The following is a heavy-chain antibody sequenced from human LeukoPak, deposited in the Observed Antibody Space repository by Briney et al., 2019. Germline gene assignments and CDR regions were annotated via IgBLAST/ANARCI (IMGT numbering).Heavy chain of an antibody. CDR1: GDSVSSNNAA. J-gene: IGHJ4*02. CDR2: TYYKSKWYN. Sequence: SQTLSLTCAISGDSVSSNNAAWNWIRQSPSRGLEWLGRTYYKSKWYNDYAVSVKSRISINPDTSKTQFSLQLNSVTPEVTAVYYCARDSLGGPLFDYWGQGTLVTVSS. V-gene: IGHV6-1*01. CDR3: ARDSLGGPLFDY. D-gene: IGHD3-16*01.